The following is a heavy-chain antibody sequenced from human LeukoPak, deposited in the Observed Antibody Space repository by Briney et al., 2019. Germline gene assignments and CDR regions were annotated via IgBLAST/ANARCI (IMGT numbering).Heavy chain of an antibody. CDR2: ISYSGNT. Sequence: PSETLSLTCTVSGASISSYYWSWIRQPPGKGLEWIGYISYSGNTNYNPSLKSRVTISVDTSKNQFSLKLSSVTAADTAVYYCAFSFDFWSGYYFDWGQGTLVTVSS. CDR3: AFSFDFWSGYYFD. V-gene: IGHV4-59*01. CDR1: GASISSYY. D-gene: IGHD3-3*01. J-gene: IGHJ4*02.